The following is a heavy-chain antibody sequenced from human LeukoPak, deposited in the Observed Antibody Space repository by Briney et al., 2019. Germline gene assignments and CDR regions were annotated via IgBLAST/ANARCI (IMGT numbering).Heavy chain of an antibody. CDR3: AGGSGSSSWYWHSLIDY. J-gene: IGHJ4*02. V-gene: IGHV1-8*01. Sequence: GASVKVSCKASGYTFTSYDINWVRQATGQGLEWMGWMNPNSGNTGYAQKFQGRVTITRNTSISTAYMELSSLRSEDTAVYYCAGGSGSSSWYWHSLIDYWGQGTLGTVSS. D-gene: IGHD6-13*01. CDR1: GYTFTSYD. CDR2: MNPNSGNT.